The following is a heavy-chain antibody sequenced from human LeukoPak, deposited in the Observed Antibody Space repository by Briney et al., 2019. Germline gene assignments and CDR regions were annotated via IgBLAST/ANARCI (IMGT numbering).Heavy chain of an antibody. CDR2: MSYDGSNK. CDR3: ARETYTSGYPFDD. CDR1: GFTFSSYA. D-gene: IGHD5-18*01. Sequence: PGGSLRLSCAASGFTFSSYAMHWVRQAPGKGLEWVAVMSYDGSNKYYADSVKGRFTISRDNAKNSLYLQMNSLRAEDTAVYYCARETYTSGYPFDDWGQGTLVTVSS. J-gene: IGHJ4*02. V-gene: IGHV3-30*04.